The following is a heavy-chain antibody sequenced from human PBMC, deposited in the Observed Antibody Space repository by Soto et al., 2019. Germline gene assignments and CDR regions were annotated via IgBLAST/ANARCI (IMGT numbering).Heavy chain of an antibody. V-gene: IGHV3-30*18. CDR1: GFTFSSYG. J-gene: IGHJ4*02. CDR3: AKEGGLSGSYYISSSYYFDS. D-gene: IGHD1-26*01. CDR2: ISYDGSNT. Sequence: QVQLVESGGGVVQPGRSLRLSCVASGFTFSSYGMHWVRQAPGKGLEWVAIISYDGSNTYYADSVKGRFTISRDNSKHTLYLQMNSLRAEDTSVYYCAKEGGLSGSYYISSSYYFDSWGQGTLVTVSS.